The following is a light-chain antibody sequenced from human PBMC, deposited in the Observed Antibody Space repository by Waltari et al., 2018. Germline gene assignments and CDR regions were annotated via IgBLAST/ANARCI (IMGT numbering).Light chain of an antibody. Sequence: PGERATLSRRASQSVSSYLAWYQQKPGQAPRLLIYDASKRATGIPARFTGSGSGTDFTLTISSLEPEDFAVYYCQQRSKWFTFGGGTKVEIK. J-gene: IGKJ4*01. CDR3: QQRSKWFT. CDR1: QSVSSY. CDR2: DAS. V-gene: IGKV3-11*01.